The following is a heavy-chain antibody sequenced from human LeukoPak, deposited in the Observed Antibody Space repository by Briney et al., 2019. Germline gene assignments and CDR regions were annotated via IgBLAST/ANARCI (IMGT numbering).Heavy chain of an antibody. V-gene: IGHV3-21*01. D-gene: IGHD6-13*01. CDR3: ARGGSSWTLGY. J-gene: IGHJ4*02. CDR2: ISSSSSYI. Sequence: GGSLRLSCAASGFTFSSYSMNWVRPAPGKGLEWVSSISSSSSYIYYADSVKGRFTISRDNAKNSLYLQMNSLRAEDTAVYYCARGGSSWTLGYWGQGTLVTVSS. CDR1: GFTFSSYS.